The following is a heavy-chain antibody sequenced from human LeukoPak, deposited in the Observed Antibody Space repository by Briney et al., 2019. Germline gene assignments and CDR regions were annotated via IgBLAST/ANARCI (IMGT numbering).Heavy chain of an antibody. J-gene: IGHJ4*02. D-gene: IGHD3-10*01. Sequence: PGGSLRLSCAASGFTFSSYGMHWVRQAPGKGLEWVAVIWYDGSNKYYADSVKGRFTISRDNSKNTLYLQMNSLRAEDTAVYYCARAPKRITMVRGVTSPVDYWGQGTLVTVSS. V-gene: IGHV3-30*19. CDR2: IWYDGSNK. CDR3: ARAPKRITMVRGVTSPVDY. CDR1: GFTFSSYG.